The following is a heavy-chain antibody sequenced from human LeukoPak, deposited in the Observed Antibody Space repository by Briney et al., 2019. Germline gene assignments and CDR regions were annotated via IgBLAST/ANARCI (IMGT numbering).Heavy chain of an antibody. Sequence: PSETLSLTCAVSGYSISSGYYWGWIRQPPGKGLEWIGSIYHSGSTNYNPSLKSRVTISVDTSKNQFSLKLSSVTGADTAVYYCARVGRRGYSYGSYYYMDVWGKGTTVTVSS. J-gene: IGHJ6*03. D-gene: IGHD5-18*01. CDR1: GYSISSGYY. CDR3: ARVGRRGYSYGSYYYMDV. V-gene: IGHV4-38-2*01. CDR2: IYHSGST.